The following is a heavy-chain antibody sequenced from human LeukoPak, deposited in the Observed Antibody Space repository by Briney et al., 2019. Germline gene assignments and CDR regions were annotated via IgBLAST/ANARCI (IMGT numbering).Heavy chain of an antibody. D-gene: IGHD2-2*01. J-gene: IGHJ5*02. CDR1: GYSISSGYY. CDR2: IYHSGST. CDR3: ARHWGDCSSNSCYRGGFDP. Sequence: KPSETLSLTSAVSGYSISSGYYWGWIRQPPGKGLEWIGSIYHSGSTYYNPSLESRVTISVDTSKNQFSLKLSSVTAADTAVYYCARHWGDCSSNSCYRGGFDPWGQGTLVTVSS. V-gene: IGHV4-38-2*01.